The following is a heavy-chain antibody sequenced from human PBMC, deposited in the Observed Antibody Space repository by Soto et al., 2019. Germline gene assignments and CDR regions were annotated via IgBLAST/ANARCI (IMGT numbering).Heavy chain of an antibody. CDR2: IIPMFETR. V-gene: IGHV1-69*01. CDR1: GGSFSSFA. CDR3: AREESIMGRGVVYYYGLDV. J-gene: IGHJ6*02. D-gene: IGHD3-10*01. Sequence: QLQLVQSGAEVKRPGSSVRVSCKASGGSFSSFAISWVRQAPGQGLEWVGEIIPMFETRNYAQKFRDRVTITADESTRTAYMELSSLRSEDTAIYFCAREESIMGRGVVYYYGLDVWGQGTTVTVSS.